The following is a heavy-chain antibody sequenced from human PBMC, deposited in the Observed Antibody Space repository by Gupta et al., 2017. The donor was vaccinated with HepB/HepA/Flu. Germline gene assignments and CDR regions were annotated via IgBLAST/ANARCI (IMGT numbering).Heavy chain of an antibody. CDR3: ASFRYSGSYYDYYGMDV. Sequence: QVQLVQSGAEVKQPGASVKVSCKASGYTFTSYDINWVRQATGQGLEWMGWMNPNSGNTGYAQKFQGRVTMTRNTSISTAYMELSSLRSEDTAVYYCASFRYSGSYYDYYGMDVWGQGTTVTVSS. CDR1: GYTFTSYD. V-gene: IGHV1-8*01. CDR2: MNPNSGNT. J-gene: IGHJ6*02. D-gene: IGHD1-26*01.